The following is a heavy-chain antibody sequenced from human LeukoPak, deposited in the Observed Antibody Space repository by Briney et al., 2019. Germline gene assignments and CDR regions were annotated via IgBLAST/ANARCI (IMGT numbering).Heavy chain of an antibody. CDR1: GYSFTSYW. Sequence: GESLKISCKGSGYSFTSYWIGWVRQMPGKGLEWMGIIYPGDSDTRYSPSFQGQVTISADKSISTAYLQWSSLKASDTAMYYCASVYSGYDLVNAFDIWGQGTMVTVSS. J-gene: IGHJ3*02. CDR3: ASVYSGYDLVNAFDI. D-gene: IGHD5-12*01. CDR2: IYPGDSDT. V-gene: IGHV5-51*01.